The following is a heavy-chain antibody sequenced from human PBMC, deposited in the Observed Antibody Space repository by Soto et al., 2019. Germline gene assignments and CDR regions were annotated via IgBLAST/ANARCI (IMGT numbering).Heavy chain of an antibody. CDR3: ARRKLLGYCSSTSCRTGYWFDP. J-gene: IGHJ5*02. D-gene: IGHD2-2*03. Sequence: SETLSLTCTVSGASISRGGYYWSWVRQPPGKGLEWIGSIYYSGSTYYNPSLKSRVTISVDTSKNQFSLKLSSVTAADTAVYYCARRKLLGYCSSTSCRTGYWFDPWGQGTLVTVSS. V-gene: IGHV4-39*01. CDR1: GASISRGGYY. CDR2: IYYSGST.